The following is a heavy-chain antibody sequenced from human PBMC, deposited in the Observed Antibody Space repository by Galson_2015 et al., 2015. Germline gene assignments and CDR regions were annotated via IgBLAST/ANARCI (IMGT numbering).Heavy chain of an antibody. CDR1: GFTFSSFA. CDR2: VSDSGGTT. V-gene: IGHV3-23*01. CDR3: ARDPIDYGGNSWDY. J-gene: IGHJ4*02. Sequence: SLRLSCAASGFTFSSFALSWVRQAPGGGLEWISAVSDSGGTTYYADSVKGRFTSSRDNAKNSLYLQLNSLRAEDTAVYYCARDPIDYGGNSWDYWGQGTLVTVSS. D-gene: IGHD4-23*01.